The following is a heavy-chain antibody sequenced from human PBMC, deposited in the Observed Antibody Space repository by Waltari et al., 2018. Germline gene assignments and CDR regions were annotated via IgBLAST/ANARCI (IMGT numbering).Heavy chain of an antibody. CDR3: ARGSKFGDYGDLDY. Sequence: VQLVQSGAEVKKPGSSVRVSCKPSGDGFGTYAISWVRQAPGKGLEWMGGIIPMFNNPNYAQRFEGTVTITADESTSTGYMELTGLTSEDTAIYYCARGSKFGDYGDLDYWGQGTLVTVS. D-gene: IGHD4-17*01. CDR1: GDGFGTYA. J-gene: IGHJ4*02. V-gene: IGHV1-69*01. CDR2: IIPMFNNP.